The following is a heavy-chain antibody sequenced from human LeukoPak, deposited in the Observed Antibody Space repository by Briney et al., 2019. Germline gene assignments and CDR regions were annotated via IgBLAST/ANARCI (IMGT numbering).Heavy chain of an antibody. Sequence: PGGSLRLSCAASGFTFSSYAMSWVRQAPGKGLEWVSAISGSGARTYYADSVKGRFTVSRDNAKNTLYLQMNSLRLEDTAVYYCVRDWAPASMQAAPFDCWGQGTLVTVSS. CDR3: VRDWAPASMQAAPFDC. J-gene: IGHJ4*02. CDR2: ISGSGART. CDR1: GFTFSSYA. D-gene: IGHD2/OR15-2a*01. V-gene: IGHV3-23*01.